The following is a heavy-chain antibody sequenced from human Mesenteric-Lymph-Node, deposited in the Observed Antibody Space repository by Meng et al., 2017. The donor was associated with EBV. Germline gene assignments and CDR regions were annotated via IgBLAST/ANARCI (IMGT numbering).Heavy chain of an antibody. CDR2: IDPGTGRT. V-gene: IGHV1-46*01. J-gene: IGHJ4*02. D-gene: IGHD3-22*01. CDR1: GYPFTPHY. Sequence: QGPLVKSGAEVKKPGASVKISCKASGYPFTPHYIHWVRQAPGQGLEWMGIIDPGTGRTDFAQNFQGRLTMTRDTSTNTVYLELSSLRSEDTALYYCARAYGSSGYYQYYLDTWGKGTLVTVSS. CDR3: ARAYGSSGYYQYYLDT.